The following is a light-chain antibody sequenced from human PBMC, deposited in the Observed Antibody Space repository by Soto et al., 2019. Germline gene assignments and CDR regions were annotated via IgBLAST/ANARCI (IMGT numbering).Light chain of an antibody. CDR2: GAS. Sequence: EIVMTQSPGTLSVSPGDRATLSCRASQSVSSSLAWYQQKPGQAPRLLILGASTRATGIPARFSGSGSGTEFTLSISSLQSEDSAVYYCQQYNNWPRTFGQGTKVDI. J-gene: IGKJ1*01. CDR3: QQYNNWPRT. CDR1: QSVSSS. V-gene: IGKV3-15*01.